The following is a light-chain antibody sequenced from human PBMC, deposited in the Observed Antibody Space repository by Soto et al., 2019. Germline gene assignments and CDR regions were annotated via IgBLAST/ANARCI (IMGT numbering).Light chain of an antibody. CDR3: QHYIRYSEA. V-gene: IGKV1-5*03. CDR1: QTISRW. CDR2: NSS. J-gene: IGKJ1*01. Sequence: EIQMTQSPSTLSGSVEDRVTITCRGSQTISRWLAWYQRIPGKAPKLLIYNSSTLKSGSPSRFRGSGSGTAFTLTISSLQPDDFGTYYSQHYIRYSEASGQGQKV.